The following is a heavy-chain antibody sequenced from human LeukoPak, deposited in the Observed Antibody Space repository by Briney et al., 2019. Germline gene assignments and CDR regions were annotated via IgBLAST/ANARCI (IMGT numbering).Heavy chain of an antibody. D-gene: IGHD3/OR15-3a*01. CDR3: ARMDFFDY. J-gene: IGHJ4*02. V-gene: IGHV6-1*01. Sequence: SQTLSLTCALSGDSFSSTSATWNWLRQSPSRGLEWLGRTYYRSKWNNDYAVSVKSRITINPDTSRNQFSLQLNSVTPEDTAVYYCARMDFFDYWDQGTLVTVSS. CDR2: TYYRSKWNN. CDR1: GDSFSSTSAT.